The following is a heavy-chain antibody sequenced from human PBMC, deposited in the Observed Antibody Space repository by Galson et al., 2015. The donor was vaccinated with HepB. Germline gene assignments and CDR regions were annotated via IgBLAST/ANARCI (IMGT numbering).Heavy chain of an antibody. D-gene: IGHD3/OR15-3a*01. CDR1: GYDFNKYY. J-gene: IGHJ3*02. Sequence: SVKVSCKASGYDFNKYYMHWVRQAPGQGLEWMGWVNPITGGAKYAQKFQPWVTLTRDASISTGYMELRRLRSDDTALYYCVRGSAYDFCAFDIWGQGTMVRVSS. V-gene: IGHV1-2*04. CDR2: VNPITGGA. CDR3: VRGSAYDFCAFDI.